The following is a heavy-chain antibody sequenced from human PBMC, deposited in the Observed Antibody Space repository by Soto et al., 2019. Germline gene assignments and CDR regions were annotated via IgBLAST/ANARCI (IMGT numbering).Heavy chain of an antibody. D-gene: IGHD3-16*02. CDR1: GFTFSSYA. CDR3: VKALGELSPESYDY. J-gene: IGHJ4*02. Sequence: QVPLVESGGGVVQPGRSLRLSCAASGFTFSSYAMHWVRQAPGKGLEWVAVISYDGSDKYYADSVNGRFTISRDNSKNTLNLQMNSLRADDTAVYYCVKALGELSPESYDYWGQGTLITVSS. CDR2: ISYDGSDK. V-gene: IGHV3-30*18.